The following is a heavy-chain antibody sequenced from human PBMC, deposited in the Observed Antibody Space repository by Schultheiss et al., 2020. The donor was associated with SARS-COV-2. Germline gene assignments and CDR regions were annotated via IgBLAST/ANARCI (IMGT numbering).Heavy chain of an antibody. V-gene: IGHV1-18*01. D-gene: IGHD5-18*01. CDR3: ARDSYGFPPPYYYYGMDV. CDR2: VSAYNGNT. Sequence: GESLKISCKASDYTFTNYGITWVRQAPGQGLEWMGWVSAYNGNTNYAQKLQGRVTMTTDTSTSTAYMELRSLRSDDTAVYYCARDSYGFPPPYYYYGMDVWGQGTTVTVSS. CDR1: DYTFTNYG. J-gene: IGHJ6*02.